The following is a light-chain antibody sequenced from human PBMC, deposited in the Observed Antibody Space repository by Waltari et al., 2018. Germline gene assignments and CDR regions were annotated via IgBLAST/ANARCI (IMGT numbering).Light chain of an antibody. V-gene: IGKV3-15*01. CDR2: AAS. CDR1: QGISIN. CDR3: QQYNQWPYT. Sequence: ETVMTQSPVTLSVSPGERATLSCRASQGISINLAWYQQIPGQAPRLLIYAASTTATGVPARFSGTGSGTDFTLTISNLESEDFAVYFCQQYNQWPYTFGQGTRLELK. J-gene: IGKJ2*01.